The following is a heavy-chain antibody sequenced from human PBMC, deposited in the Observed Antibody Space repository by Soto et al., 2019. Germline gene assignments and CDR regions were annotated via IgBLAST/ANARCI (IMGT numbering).Heavy chain of an antibody. Sequence: SETLSLTCTVSGGSISSYYWSWIRQPPGKGLEWIGYIYYSGSTNYNPSLKSRVTISVDTSKNQFSLKLSSVTAADTAVYYCARDRYYGSGSYHYYYGMDVWGQGTTVTVS. CDR3: ARDRYYGSGSYHYYYGMDV. J-gene: IGHJ6*02. CDR2: IYYSGST. V-gene: IGHV4-59*01. D-gene: IGHD3-10*01. CDR1: GGSISSYY.